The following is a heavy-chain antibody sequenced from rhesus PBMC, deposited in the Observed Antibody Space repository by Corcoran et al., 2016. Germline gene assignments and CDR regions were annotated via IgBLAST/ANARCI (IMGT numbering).Heavy chain of an antibody. V-gene: IGHV4S18*01. CDR2: IYGSSSST. CDR1: GGSISDSYR. D-gene: IGHD3-16*01. Sequence: QVQLQESGPGLVKPSETLSLTCAVSGGSISDSYRWSWIRQPPGKGLELIGYIYGSSSSTNYNPSPKSRVTIAKDTSKNQFSLMLSAVTAADTAVYDCARGSYYYSGSYYYVEYGLDSWGQGVVVTVSS. CDR3: ARGSYYYSGSYYYVEYGLDS. J-gene: IGHJ6*01.